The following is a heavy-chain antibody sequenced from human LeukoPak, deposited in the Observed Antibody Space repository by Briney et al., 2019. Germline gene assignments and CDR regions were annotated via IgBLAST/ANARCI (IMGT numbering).Heavy chain of an antibody. Sequence: ASVKVSCKASGYTFTSYGISWVRQAPGQGLEWMGWISAYNGNTNYAQKLQGRVTMTTDTSTSTAYMELSSLRSEDTAVYYCAADEAAANGMDVWGQGTTVTVSS. D-gene: IGHD6-13*01. V-gene: IGHV1-18*01. CDR1: GYTFTSYG. J-gene: IGHJ6*02. CDR3: AADEAAANGMDV. CDR2: ISAYNGNT.